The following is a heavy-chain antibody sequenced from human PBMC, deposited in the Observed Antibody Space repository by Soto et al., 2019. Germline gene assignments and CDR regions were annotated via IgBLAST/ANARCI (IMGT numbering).Heavy chain of an antibody. CDR2: IDHSGFT. CDR3: ARLYSNFRQYFHS. D-gene: IGHD2-21*01. Sequence: QLQLQESGAGLLRPSQTLSLTCGVSGDSLNFGGYSWTWIRQPPGKGLEWIGNIDHSGFTYYSLSLRGRASISVDRSKNQFSLKMTSVTAADTAVYYCARLYSNFRQYFHSWGQGTLVTVSS. V-gene: IGHV4-30-2*01. J-gene: IGHJ4*02. CDR1: GDSLNFGGYS.